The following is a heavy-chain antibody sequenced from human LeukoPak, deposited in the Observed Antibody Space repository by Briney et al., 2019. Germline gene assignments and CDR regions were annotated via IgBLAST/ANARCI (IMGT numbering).Heavy chain of an antibody. D-gene: IGHD3-16*01. J-gene: IGHJ4*02. V-gene: IGHV3-9*03. CDR1: GFTFDDYA. CDR3: AKAVQSGLGEQTFDY. CDR2: ISWNSGSI. Sequence: PGRSLRLSCAASGFTFDDYAMHWVRQAPGKGLEWVSGISWNSGSIGYADSVKGRFTISRDNAKNSLYLQMNSLRAEDMALYYCAKAVQSGLGEQTFDYWGQGTLVTVSS.